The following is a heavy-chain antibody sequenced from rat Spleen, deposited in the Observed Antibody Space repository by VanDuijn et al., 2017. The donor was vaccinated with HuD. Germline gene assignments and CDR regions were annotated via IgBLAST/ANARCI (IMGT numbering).Heavy chain of an antibody. CDR2: ISNDGRSF. D-gene: IGHD1-10*01. CDR1: GFTLSDYY. J-gene: IGHJ2*01. CDR3: ARHNCCFDY. V-gene: IGHV5-29*01. Sequence: EVQLVESDGGLVQPGRSLKLSCAASGFTLSDYYMAWVRQAPTKGLVWVATISNDGRSFYYRDSVKGRFTISRDNAKSTLHLQMDSLRSEETATYYCARHNCCFDYWGQGVMVTVSS.